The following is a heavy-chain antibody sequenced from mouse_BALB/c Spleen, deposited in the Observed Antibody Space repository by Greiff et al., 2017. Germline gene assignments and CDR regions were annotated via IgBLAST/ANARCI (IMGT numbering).Heavy chain of an antibody. CDR1: GFSLTGYV. J-gene: IGHJ3*01. Sequence: QVQLKQSGPGLVAPSQSLSITCTVSGFSLTGYVVPWVRQPPGKGLEWLGVIWAGGSTNYNSALMSRLSISKDNSKSQVFLKMNSLQTDDTAMYYCARDIDGSSPAWFAYWGQGTLVTVSA. V-gene: IGHV2-9*02. CDR3: ARDIDGSSPAWFAY. D-gene: IGHD1-1*01. CDR2: IWAGGST.